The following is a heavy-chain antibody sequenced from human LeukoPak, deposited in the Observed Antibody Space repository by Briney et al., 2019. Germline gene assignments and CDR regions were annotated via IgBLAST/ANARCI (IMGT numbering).Heavy chain of an antibody. D-gene: IGHD6-19*01. Sequence: SETLSLTCTVSGGSISGSSYYWGWVRQPPGKGLEWIGTIYYSGSTYYSPSLKSRVTISVDTSKNQFSLNLSSVTAADTAVYYCAREGYSSGWSQGYYYYYMDVWGKGTTVTVSS. CDR1: GGSISGSSYY. V-gene: IGHV4-39*07. CDR3: AREGYSSGWSQGYYYYYMDV. CDR2: IYYSGST. J-gene: IGHJ6*03.